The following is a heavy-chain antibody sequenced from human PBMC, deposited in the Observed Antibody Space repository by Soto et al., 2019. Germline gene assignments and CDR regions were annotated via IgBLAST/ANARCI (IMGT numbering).Heavy chain of an antibody. V-gene: IGHV3-21*01. CDR2: ISSSSTYI. CDR3: ARWPDYDILTGYFPIDS. D-gene: IGHD3-9*01. J-gene: IGHJ5*01. Sequence: GGSLRLSCGASGFTFSTYSMNWVRQAPGKGLEWVSCISSSSTYIHYADSVKGRFTISRDNAKNSLYLQMNSLRAEDTAVYYCARWPDYDILTGYFPIDSWGHGTLVTAPQ. CDR1: GFTFSTYS.